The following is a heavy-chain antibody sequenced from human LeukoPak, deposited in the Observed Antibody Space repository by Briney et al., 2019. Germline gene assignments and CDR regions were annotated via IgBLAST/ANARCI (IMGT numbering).Heavy chain of an antibody. Sequence: NPSETLSLTCTVSGASVSTYSWSWIRQPPGKGLEWIGYIYYSGSTNYNPSLKSRVTISVDTSKNQFSLKLSSVTAADTAVYYCARQYGDYVGYFDYWGQGTLVTVSS. J-gene: IGHJ4*02. CDR2: IYYSGST. D-gene: IGHD4-17*01. CDR3: ARQYGDYVGYFDY. CDR1: GASVSTYS. V-gene: IGHV4-59*08.